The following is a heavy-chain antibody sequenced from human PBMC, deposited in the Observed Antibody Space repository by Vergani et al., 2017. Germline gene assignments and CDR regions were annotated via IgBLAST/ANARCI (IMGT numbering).Heavy chain of an antibody. J-gene: IGHJ4*02. CDR2: VSGSSATP. CDR3: TKGSRGYTGYFFDY. Sequence: VQLVESGGGLVQPGGSLRLSCEASGFSFPGYAMSWVRQAPGKGLEWVSSVSGSSATPYYADSVKGRFIISRDNSKNTLHLQMNSLRADDTAVYYCTKGSRGYTGYFFDYWGQGTRATVSS. D-gene: IGHD5-12*01. CDR1: GFSFPGYA. V-gene: IGHV3-23*04.